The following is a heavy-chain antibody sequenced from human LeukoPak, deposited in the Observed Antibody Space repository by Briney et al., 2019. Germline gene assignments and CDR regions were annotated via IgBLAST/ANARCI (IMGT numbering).Heavy chain of an antibody. D-gene: IGHD2-2*02. V-gene: IGHV1-3*01. CDR2: INAGNGNT. J-gene: IGHJ4*02. Sequence: ASVKVSCKASGYTFTSYAMHWVRQAPGQRLEWMGWINAGNGNTKYPQKFQGRVTITRDTSASTAYMELSSLRSEDTAVYYCARGFAVVVPAAIGYWGPGTLVTVSS. CDR3: ARGFAVVVPAAIGY. CDR1: GYTFTSYA.